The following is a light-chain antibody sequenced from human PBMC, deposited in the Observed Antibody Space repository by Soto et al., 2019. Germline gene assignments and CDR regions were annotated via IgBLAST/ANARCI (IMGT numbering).Light chain of an antibody. CDR2: GAS. CDR1: QSVSSNF. Sequence: EIVLTQSPGTLSLSPGERATLSCRASQSVSSNFLAWYQQKPGQAPRLLIYGASSRATGISDRFSGSGSGTEFTLSIGSLQPDDFATYYCQQYDTYFRYTFGQGTKLEIK. J-gene: IGKJ2*01. CDR3: QQYDTYFRYT. V-gene: IGKV3-20*01.